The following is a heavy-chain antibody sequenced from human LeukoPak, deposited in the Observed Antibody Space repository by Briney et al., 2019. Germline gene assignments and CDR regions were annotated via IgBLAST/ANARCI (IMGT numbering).Heavy chain of an antibody. D-gene: IGHD2-21*02. CDR2: VSGNSGIT. V-gene: IGHV3-23*01. Sequence: GGSLRLSCAASGFTFSSYAMSWVRQAPGEGLEWVSVVSGNSGITYYADSVKGRFTISRDNSKNTLYLQMNSLRVEDTAIYYCVKDSYGGDLAIDYWGQGTLVTVSS. J-gene: IGHJ4*02. CDR3: VKDSYGGDLAIDY. CDR1: GFTFSSYA.